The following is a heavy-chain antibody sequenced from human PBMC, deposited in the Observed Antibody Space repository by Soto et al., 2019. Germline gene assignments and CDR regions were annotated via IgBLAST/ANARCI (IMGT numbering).Heavy chain of an antibody. V-gene: IGHV3-23*01. CDR3: AKEREATRVDAFDL. J-gene: IGHJ3*01. CDR2: FGSSAGSP. Sequence: EVQLLESGGDLVQPGGSLRLSCAASGFTFSHYALSWVRQAPGKGLEWISGFGSSAGSPFYADSVKGRFTISRDNSKNTAYMEMNSLKAEDTAVYYCAKEREATRVDAFDLWGQGTMVTVSS. CDR1: GFTFSHYA.